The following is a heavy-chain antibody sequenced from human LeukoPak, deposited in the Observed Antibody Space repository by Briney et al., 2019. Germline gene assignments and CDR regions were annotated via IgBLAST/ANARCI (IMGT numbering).Heavy chain of an antibody. D-gene: IGHD4-17*01. CDR2: IIPIFGTA. Sequence: SVKVSCKASGGTFSSYAISWVRQAPGQGLEWMGGIIPIFGTAHYAQKFQGRVTITTDESTSTAYMELSSLRSEDTAVYYCARALDYGHAFDIWGQGTMVTVSS. CDR1: GGTFSSYA. CDR3: ARALDYGHAFDI. J-gene: IGHJ3*02. V-gene: IGHV1-69*05.